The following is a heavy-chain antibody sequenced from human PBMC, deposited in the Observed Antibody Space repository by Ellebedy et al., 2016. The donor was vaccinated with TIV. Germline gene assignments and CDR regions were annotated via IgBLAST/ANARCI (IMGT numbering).Heavy chain of an antibody. J-gene: IGHJ4*02. CDR2: ISGSGGST. Sequence: GGSLRLXXAASGFTFSSYAMSWVRQAPGKGLEWVSAISGSGGSTYYADSVKGRFAISRDNAKNLLYLQMDSLTVEDTAVYYCARGRRDYWGQGTLVTVSS. CDR1: GFTFSSYA. V-gene: IGHV3-23*01. CDR3: ARGRRDY.